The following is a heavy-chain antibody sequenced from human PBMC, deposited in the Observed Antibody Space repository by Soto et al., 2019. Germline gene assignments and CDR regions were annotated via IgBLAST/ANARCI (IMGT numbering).Heavy chain of an antibody. J-gene: IGHJ5*02. CDR2: IYYSGNT. V-gene: IGHV4-59*01. CDR3: ARVTSSSWYNWFDP. Sequence: SDTLSLTCTVSGGSISGYYWSWIRQPPGKGLEWIGYIYYSGNTNYNSSLESRVTISVDTSKNQFSLKLSSVTAADTAVYYCARVTSSSWYNWFDPWGQGTLVTVS. D-gene: IGHD6-13*01. CDR1: GGSISGYY.